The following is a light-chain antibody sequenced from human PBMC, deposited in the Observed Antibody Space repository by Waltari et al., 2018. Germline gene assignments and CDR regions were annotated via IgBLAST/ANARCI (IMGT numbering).Light chain of an antibody. CDR1: SSNLGVNS. Sequence: QSVLTQSHSVSATPGQRVPISCSGSSSNLGVNSVNLYQHVPGAAPRLLIYSNNRRPSGVPDRFSGSKSGTSASLAISGLQSEDEAHYYCATWDSDVNAWLFGGGTKVTVL. CDR3: ATWDSDVNAWL. V-gene: IGLV1-44*01. J-gene: IGLJ2*01. CDR2: SNN.